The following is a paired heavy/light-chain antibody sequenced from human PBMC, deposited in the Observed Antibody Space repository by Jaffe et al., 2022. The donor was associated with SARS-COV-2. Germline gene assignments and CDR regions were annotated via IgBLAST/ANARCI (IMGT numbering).Light chain of an antibody. CDR1: ALPKQY. V-gene: IGLV3-25*03. Sequence: SYELTQPPSVSVSPGQTARITCSADALPKQYAYWYQQKPGQAPVLVIYKDSERPSGIPERFSGSSSGTTVTLTISGVQAEDEADYYCQSADSSGTYVFGTGTKVTVL. CDR2: KDS. J-gene: IGLJ1*01. CDR3: QSADSSGTYV.
Heavy chain of an antibody. J-gene: IGHJ4*02. CDR2: IYPGDSDT. CDR1: GYSFTSYW. CDR3: ASLYSSGGFDY. Sequence: EVQLVQSGAEVKKPGESLKISCKGSGYSFTSYWIGWVRQMPGKGLEWMGIIYPGDSDTRYSPSFQGQVTISADKSISTAYLQWSSLKASDTAMYYCASLYSSGGFDYWGQGTLVTVSS. V-gene: IGHV5-51*01. D-gene: IGHD6-19*01.